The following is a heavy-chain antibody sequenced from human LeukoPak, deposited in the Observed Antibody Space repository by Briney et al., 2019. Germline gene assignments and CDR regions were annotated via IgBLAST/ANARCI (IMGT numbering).Heavy chain of an antibody. V-gene: IGHV1-18*01. Sequence: ASVKVSCKASGGTFSSYAISWVRQAPGQGLEWMGWISAYNGNTNYAQKLQGRATMTTDTSTSTAYMELRSLRSDDTAVYYCATVRGHRSNWFDPWGQGTLVTVSS. D-gene: IGHD3-10*01. CDR2: ISAYNGNT. J-gene: IGHJ5*02. CDR3: ATVRGHRSNWFDP. CDR1: GGTFSSYA.